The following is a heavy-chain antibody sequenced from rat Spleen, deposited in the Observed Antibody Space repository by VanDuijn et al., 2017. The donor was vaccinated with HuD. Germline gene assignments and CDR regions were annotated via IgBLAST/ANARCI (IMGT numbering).Heavy chain of an antibody. CDR1: GFTFSNYG. Sequence: EVQLVESGGGLVQPGRSLKLSCAASGFTFSNYGMAWVRQAPTKGLEWVATISYDGSSTYYRDSVKGRFTISRDNAKSTLYLQMDSLRSEDTATYYCARGTRYYYDGTLSDYFDYWGQGVMVTVSS. CDR2: ISYDGSST. CDR3: ARGTRYYYDGTLSDYFDY. V-gene: IGHV5-29*01. J-gene: IGHJ2*01. D-gene: IGHD1-12*02.